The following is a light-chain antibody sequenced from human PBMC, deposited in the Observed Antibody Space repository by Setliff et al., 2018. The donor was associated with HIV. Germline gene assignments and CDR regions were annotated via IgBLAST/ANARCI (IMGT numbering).Light chain of an antibody. CDR1: TSDIAAFKY. V-gene: IGLV2-14*03. Sequence: QSVLAQTASVSGSPGQSITIACTGTTSDIAAFKYISWYQQHPGTAPKLIIYEVSNRPSGVSSRFSGSKSGNKASLTISGLQAEDEADYYCSSYTSTDTWVFGGGTKVTVL. CDR2: EVS. CDR3: SSYTSTDTWV. J-gene: IGLJ3*02.